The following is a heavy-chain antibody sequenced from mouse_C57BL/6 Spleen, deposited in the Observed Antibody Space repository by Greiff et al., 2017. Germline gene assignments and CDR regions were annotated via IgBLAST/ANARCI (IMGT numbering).Heavy chain of an antibody. Sequence: QVQLQQSGAELARPGASVKLSCKASGYTFTSYGISWVKQRTGQGLEWIGEIYPRSGNTYYNEKFKGKATLTADKSSSTAYMELRSLTSEDSAVYFCARSGLYGSSYGYAMDYWGQGTSVTVSS. CDR2: IYPRSGNT. CDR3: ARSGLYGSSYGYAMDY. CDR1: GYTFTSYG. V-gene: IGHV1-81*01. J-gene: IGHJ4*01. D-gene: IGHD1-1*01.